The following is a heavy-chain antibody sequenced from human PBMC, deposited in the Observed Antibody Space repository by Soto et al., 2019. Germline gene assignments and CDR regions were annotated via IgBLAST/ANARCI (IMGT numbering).Heavy chain of an antibody. CDR1: GFTFNNYA. J-gene: IGHJ4*02. D-gene: IGHD4-4*01. CDR2: IGVRGQTT. Sequence: GGSVRLSCAASGFTFNNYAMHWVRQAPGKGLEWVSAIGVRGQTTVYADSVKGRFIISRDGSKNTVFLQMNSLRAEDTALYYCAKAVNSDYIRLPVDYWGQGTQVTVSS. V-gene: IGHV3-23*01. CDR3: AKAVNSDYIRLPVDY.